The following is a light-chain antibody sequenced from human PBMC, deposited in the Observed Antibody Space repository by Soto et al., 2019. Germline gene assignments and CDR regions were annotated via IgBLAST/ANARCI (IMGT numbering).Light chain of an antibody. Sequence: EIVMTQSPATLSVSPGERATLSCRASQSVSSNLAWYQQKPGQAPRLLIYGASTRATGIPARFSGSGSGTEFTLTISRLEPEDFAVYYCQHCQLYGDSPPLTFGGGTKVDNK. V-gene: IGKV3-15*01. J-gene: IGKJ4*01. CDR2: GAS. CDR1: QSVSSN. CDR3: QHCQLYGDSPPLT.